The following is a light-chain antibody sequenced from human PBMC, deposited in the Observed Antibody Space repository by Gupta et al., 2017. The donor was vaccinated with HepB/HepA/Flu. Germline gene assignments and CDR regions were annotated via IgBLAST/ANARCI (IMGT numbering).Light chain of an antibody. CDR3: CAYAGSYTLV. CDR1: SSDVGGYNY. V-gene: IGLV2-11*01. Sequence: QSALTQPRSVSGFPGQSVTISCTRTSSDVGGYNYVSWYQQHPVKAPKLMIYDVSKRPSGVPDRFSGAKSGNTASLTISGLQAEDEADYYCCAYAGSYTLVFGGGTKLTVL. J-gene: IGLJ2*01. CDR2: DVS.